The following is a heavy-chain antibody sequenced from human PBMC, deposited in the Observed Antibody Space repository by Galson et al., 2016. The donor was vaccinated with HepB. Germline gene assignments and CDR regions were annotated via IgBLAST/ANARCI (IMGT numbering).Heavy chain of an antibody. CDR2: IWYDTSNQ. Sequence: SLRLSCAASGFTLGNHAMHWVRQPPGKGLEWVAAIWYDTSNQWSANSVLGRFAISRDNSQNTLYLQMGNLRAEDTATYYCARGVGSTEMSCSDYWGQGTLVTVSS. V-gene: IGHV3-33*01. CDR1: GFTLGNHA. CDR3: ARGVGSTEMSCSDY. J-gene: IGHJ4*02. D-gene: IGHD1-26*01.